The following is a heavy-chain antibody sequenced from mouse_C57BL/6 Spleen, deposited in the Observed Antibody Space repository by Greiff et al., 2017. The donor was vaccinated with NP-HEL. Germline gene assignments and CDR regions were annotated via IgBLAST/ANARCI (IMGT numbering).Heavy chain of an antibody. CDR1: GYTFTSYW. D-gene: IGHD1-1*01. CDR2: INPSNGGT. J-gene: IGHJ1*03. V-gene: IGHV1-53*01. Sequence: QVHVKQSGTELVKPGASVKLSCKASGYTFTSYWMHWVKQRPGQGLEWIGNINPSNGGTNYNEKFKSKATLTVDKSSSTAYMQLSSLTSEDSAVYYCARFATTGGYWYFDVWGTGTTVTVSS. CDR3: ARFATTGGYWYFDV.